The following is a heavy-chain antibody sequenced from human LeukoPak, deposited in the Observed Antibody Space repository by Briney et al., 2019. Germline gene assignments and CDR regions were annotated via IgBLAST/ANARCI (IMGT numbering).Heavy chain of an antibody. CDR3: VSQGSSWLGVWAFDI. J-gene: IGHJ3*02. CDR1: GYTFTGYY. Sequence: ASVKVSCKASGYTFTGYYMHWVRQAPGQGLEWMGWTNPNSGGTNYAQKFQGRVTMTRDTSISTAYMELSRLRSEDTAVYYCVSQGSSWLGVWAFDIWGQGTMVTVS. CDR2: TNPNSGGT. D-gene: IGHD6-13*01. V-gene: IGHV1-2*02.